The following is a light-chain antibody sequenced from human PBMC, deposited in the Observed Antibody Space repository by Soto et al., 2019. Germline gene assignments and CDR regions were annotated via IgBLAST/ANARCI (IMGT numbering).Light chain of an antibody. CDR1: QSVNSK. CDR3: QQYNDWPQT. CDR2: DAS. Sequence: EIVMTQSPATLPVSPGEGATLSCRASQSVNSKLAWYQQKPGQAPRLLIYDASTRAAGIPARFRGSGSGTDFTLTINSLQSEDFAVYYCQQYNDWPQTFGQGTKVDIK. J-gene: IGKJ1*01. V-gene: IGKV3-15*01.